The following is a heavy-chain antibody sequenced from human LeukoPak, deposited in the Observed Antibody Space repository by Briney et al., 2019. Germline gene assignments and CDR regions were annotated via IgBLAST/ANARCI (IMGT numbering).Heavy chain of an antibody. CDR3: ARITSNDGFDI. CDR2: IRPSGGGT. D-gene: IGHD1-20*01. Sequence: ASVKASCKASGYTFTNYYMHWVRQAPGQGLEWMGIIRPSGGGTGHAQKFQGRVTMTTDTSTNTVYLELNSLRSEDTAIYYCARITSNDGFDIWGQGTMVTVSS. J-gene: IGHJ3*02. CDR1: GYTFTNYY. V-gene: IGHV1-46*01.